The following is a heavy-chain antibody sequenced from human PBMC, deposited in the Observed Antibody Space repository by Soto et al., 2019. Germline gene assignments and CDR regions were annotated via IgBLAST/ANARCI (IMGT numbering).Heavy chain of an antibody. D-gene: IGHD3-3*01. CDR1: GFTFSSYA. CDR2: ISGSGGST. Sequence: GESLKISCAASGFTFSSYAMSWVRQAPGKGLEWVSAISGSGGSTYYADSVKGRFTISRDNSKNTLYLQMNSLRAEDTVVYYCAKFRSGVRFLDLVPYWGQGTLVTVSS. V-gene: IGHV3-23*01. J-gene: IGHJ4*02. CDR3: AKFRSGVRFLDLVPY.